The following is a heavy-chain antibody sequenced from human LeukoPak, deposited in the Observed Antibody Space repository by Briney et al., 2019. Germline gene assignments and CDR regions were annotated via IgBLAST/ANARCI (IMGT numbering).Heavy chain of an antibody. V-gene: IGHV4-59*08. D-gene: IGHD2-2*01. CDR2: IYYSGST. Sequence: NRSETLSLTCTVSGGSISSYYWSWIRQPPGKGLEWIGCIYYSGSTNYNPSLKSRVTISVDTSKNQFSLKLSSVTAADTAVYYCARHKRQYQTKEFDYWGQGTLVTVSS. J-gene: IGHJ4*02. CDR3: ARHKRQYQTKEFDY. CDR1: GGSISSYY.